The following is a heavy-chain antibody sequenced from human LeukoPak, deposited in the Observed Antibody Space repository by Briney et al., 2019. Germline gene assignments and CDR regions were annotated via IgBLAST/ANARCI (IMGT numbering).Heavy chain of an antibody. CDR1: GYTFINNW. CDR2: VNPTGTTT. J-gene: IGHJ4*02. D-gene: IGHD6-19*01. Sequence: ASVKVSCKASGYTFINNWMHWVRQAPGQGLEWVGLVNPTGTTTLYAQKFQGRVTLTRDMSTSTDYMELRSLKSEDTAVYYCARVASSGWGDTYDYWGQGTLVTVSS. CDR3: ARVASSGWGDTYDY. V-gene: IGHV1-46*01.